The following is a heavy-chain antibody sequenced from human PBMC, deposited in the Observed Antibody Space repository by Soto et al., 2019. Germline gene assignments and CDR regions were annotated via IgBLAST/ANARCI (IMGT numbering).Heavy chain of an antibody. CDR2: IHNGGST. J-gene: IGHJ4*02. CDR1: ECCSIYGS. Sequence: SQALSLTCTLSECCSIYGSDMQIRECPGNRLEHIGYIHNGGSTNYSTSLKSRFIISVDTSKNKFSLNLISVTAAQTAVYSCALDRFFGRPGYFEYWGQESLVPVSS. CDR3: ALDRFFGRPGYFEY. D-gene: IGHD3-3*01. V-gene: IGHV4-59*08.